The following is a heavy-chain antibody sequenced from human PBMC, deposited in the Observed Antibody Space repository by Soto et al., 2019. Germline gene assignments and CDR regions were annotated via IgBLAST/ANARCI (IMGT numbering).Heavy chain of an antibody. CDR2: IYYSGST. CDR3: ARDAGGDGYNFPDAFDI. V-gene: IGHV4-59*01. D-gene: IGHD5-12*01. J-gene: IGHJ3*02. Sequence: SETLSVTCTVSGGCISSYYWSWILQPPEKELEWIGYIYYSGSTNYNPSLKSRVTISVDTSKNQFSLKLSSVTAADTAVYYCARDAGGDGYNFPDAFDIWGQGTMVTVPS. CDR1: GGCISSYY.